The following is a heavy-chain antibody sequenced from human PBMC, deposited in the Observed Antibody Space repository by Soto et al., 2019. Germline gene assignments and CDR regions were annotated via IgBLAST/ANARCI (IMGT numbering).Heavy chain of an antibody. Sequence: QVQLQESGPGLVKPSETLSLTCTVSGGSISSYYWSWIRQPPGKGLEWIGYIYYSGSTNYNPSLKSRVTISVDTSKNQFSLKLSSVTAADTAVYYCARDMGQWLEYYFDYWGQGTLVTVSS. D-gene: IGHD6-19*01. J-gene: IGHJ4*02. V-gene: IGHV4-59*01. CDR3: ARDMGQWLEYYFDY. CDR2: IYYSGST. CDR1: GGSISSYY.